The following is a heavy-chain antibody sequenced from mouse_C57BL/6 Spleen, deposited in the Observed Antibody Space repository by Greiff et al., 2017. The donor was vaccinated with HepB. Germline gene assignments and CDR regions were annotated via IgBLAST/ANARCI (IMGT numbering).Heavy chain of an antibody. CDR3: VRQGPIYGSTLYWYFDV. V-gene: IGHV10-1*01. J-gene: IGHJ1*03. Sequence: EVQLVESGGGLVQPKGSLKLSCAASGFSFNTYAMNWVRQAPGKGLEWVARIRSKSNNYATYYADSVKDRFTISRDDSESMLYLQMNNLKTEDTAMYYCVRQGPIYGSTLYWYFDVWGTGTTVTVSS. D-gene: IGHD1-1*01. CDR1: GFSFNTYA. CDR2: IRSKSNNYAT.